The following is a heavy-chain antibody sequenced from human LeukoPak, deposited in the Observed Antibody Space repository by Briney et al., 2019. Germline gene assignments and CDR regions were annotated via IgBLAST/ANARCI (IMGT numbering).Heavy chain of an antibody. CDR1: GGSFSGYY. D-gene: IGHD2-2*01. CDR2: INHSGST. J-gene: IGHJ5*02. CDR3: ATVVPAATYADWFDP. Sequence: PSETLSLTCAVYGGSFSGYYWSGIRQPPGKGLEWIGEINHSGSTNYNPSLKSRVTISVDTSKNQFSLKLSAVTAADTAVYYCATVVPAATYADWFDPWGQGTLVTVSS. V-gene: IGHV4-34*01.